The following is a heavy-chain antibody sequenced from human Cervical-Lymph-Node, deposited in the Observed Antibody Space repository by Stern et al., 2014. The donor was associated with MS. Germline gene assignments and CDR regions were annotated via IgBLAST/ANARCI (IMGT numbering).Heavy chain of an antibody. CDR1: GFTFEDFA. CDR2: ISWNSGNL. D-gene: IGHD2-2*01. Sequence: EVQLVESGGGLVQPGRLLRLSCVASGFTFEDFAMHWVRQTPGKGLEWLPGISWNSGNLGYADSRKGRFVVSRDNAGNSLYLQINRLRTEDTALYYCAKVASRRISRYMGYFDSWGQGTLVTVSS. V-gene: IGHV3-9*01. CDR3: AKVASRRISRYMGYFDS. J-gene: IGHJ4*02.